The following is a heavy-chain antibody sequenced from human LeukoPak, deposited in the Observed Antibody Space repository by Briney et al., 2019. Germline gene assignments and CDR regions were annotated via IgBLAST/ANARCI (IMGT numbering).Heavy chain of an antibody. CDR1: GGSISSYY. Sequence: SETLSLTCTVSGGSISSYYWGWIRQPPGKGLEWIGYIYYSGTTNYNASLKNRLTISVDTSKNQFSLKLSSVTAADTAIYYCARVGATRDFDFWGQGTLVTVSS. D-gene: IGHD1-26*01. CDR2: IYYSGTT. V-gene: IGHV4-59*01. CDR3: ARVGATRDFDF. J-gene: IGHJ4*02.